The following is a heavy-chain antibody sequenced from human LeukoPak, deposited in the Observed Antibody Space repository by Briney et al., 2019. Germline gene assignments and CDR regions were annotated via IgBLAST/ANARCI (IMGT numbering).Heavy chain of an antibody. CDR2: VDSNGGST. D-gene: IGHD1-26*01. J-gene: IGHJ4*02. Sequence: GGSLRLSXAASGFTFSSYEMHWVRQAPGKGLEYVSAVDSNGGSTYYANSVKGRFTISRDNSKNTLYLQMGSLSAEDMAVYYCASRAGSGTYDYWGQGTLVTVSS. CDR1: GFTFSSYE. V-gene: IGHV3-64*01. CDR3: ASRAGSGTYDY.